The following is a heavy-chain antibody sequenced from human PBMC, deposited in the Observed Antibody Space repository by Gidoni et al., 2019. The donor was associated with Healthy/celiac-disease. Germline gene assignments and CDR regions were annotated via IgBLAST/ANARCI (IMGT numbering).Heavy chain of an antibody. V-gene: IGHV4-59*01. J-gene: IGHJ6*02. CDR1: GGSISSYY. D-gene: IGHD4-17*01. Sequence: QVQLQESGPGLVKPSETLSLTCTVSGGSISSYYWSWIRQPPGKGLEWIGYIYYSGSTNYNPSLKSRVIISVDTSKNQFSLKLSSVTAADTAVYYCANGYYYYGMDVWGQGTTVTVSS. CDR3: ANGYYYYGMDV. CDR2: IYYSGST.